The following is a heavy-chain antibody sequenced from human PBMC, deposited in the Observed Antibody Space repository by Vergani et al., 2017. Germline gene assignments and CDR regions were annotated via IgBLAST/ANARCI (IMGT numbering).Heavy chain of an antibody. Sequence: QVQLQESGPGLVKPSQTLSLICTVSGGSISSGGYYWSWIRQHPGKGLEWIGYIYYSGSTYYNPSLKSRVTISVDTSKNQFSLKLSSVTAADTAVYYCARVPAAIPFYYYYYMDVWGKGTTVTVSS. J-gene: IGHJ6*03. CDR3: ARVPAAIPFYYYYYMDV. D-gene: IGHD2-2*01. V-gene: IGHV4-31*03. CDR2: IYYSGST. CDR1: GGSISSGGYY.